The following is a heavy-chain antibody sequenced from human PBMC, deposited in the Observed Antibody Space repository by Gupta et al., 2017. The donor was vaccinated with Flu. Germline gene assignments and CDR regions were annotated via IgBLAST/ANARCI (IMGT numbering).Heavy chain of an antibody. D-gene: IGHD2-2*01. CDR3: ARDFSPAAPYYFDY. CDR1: GYRFIGYY. CDR2: INPNTGDT. Sequence: QVQPVQSGAEVKKPGASGKVSCTASGYRFIGYYMHWVRQAPGQGLEWMGRINPNTGDTNYAQKFQGRVTMTRDTSISTAYMELTRLRPDDTAVFYCARDFSPAAPYYFDYWGQGTLVTVSS. V-gene: IGHV1-2*06. J-gene: IGHJ4*02.